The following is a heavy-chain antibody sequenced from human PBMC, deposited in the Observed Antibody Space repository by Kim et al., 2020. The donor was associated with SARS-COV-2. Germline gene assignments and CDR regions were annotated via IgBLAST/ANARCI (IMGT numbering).Heavy chain of an antibody. CDR3: ARAPITMIVVVKAFDI. Sequence: SLKSRVTITVATSKNQFSLKLSSVTAADTAVYYCARAPITMIVVVKAFDIWGQGTMVTVSS. V-gene: IGHV4-31*02. D-gene: IGHD3-22*01. J-gene: IGHJ3*02.